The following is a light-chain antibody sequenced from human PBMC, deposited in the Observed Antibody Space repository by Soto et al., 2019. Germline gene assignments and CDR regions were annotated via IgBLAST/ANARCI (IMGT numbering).Light chain of an antibody. CDR3: QQYNNWPLT. CDR1: QSVDND. Sequence: EIVMTQSPATLSVSPGDRATLSCRASQSVDNDLDWYQQKPGQPPRLLIYDASTRATGIPARFSGSQSGTEFTLTISSLLSEDFAVYSCQQYNNWPLTFGGGTKVEIK. J-gene: IGKJ4*01. CDR2: DAS. V-gene: IGKV3D-15*01.